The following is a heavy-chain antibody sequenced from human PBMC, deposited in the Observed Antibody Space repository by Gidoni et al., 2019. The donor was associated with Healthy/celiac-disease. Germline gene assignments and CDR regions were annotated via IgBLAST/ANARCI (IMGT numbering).Heavy chain of an antibody. V-gene: IGHV3-33*01. CDR3: ARDFKYCSGGSCYSSSDY. Sequence: QVQLVESGGGVVQPGRSLRLSCAASGFTFSSYGMNWVRQAPGKGLEWVAVRWYDGSNKYYADSVKGRFTISRDNSKNTLYLQMNSLRAEDTAVYYCARDFKYCSGGSCYSSSDYWGQGTLVTVSS. CDR1: GFTFSSYG. J-gene: IGHJ4*02. CDR2: RWYDGSNK. D-gene: IGHD2-15*01.